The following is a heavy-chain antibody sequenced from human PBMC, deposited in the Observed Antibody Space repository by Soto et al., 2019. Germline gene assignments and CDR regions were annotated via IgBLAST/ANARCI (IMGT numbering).Heavy chain of an antibody. CDR2: ISGSGGST. CDR3: AKCEDSSGYIGLFDY. Sequence: GGSLRLSCAASGFTFSSYAMSWVRQAPGKGLEWVSAISGSGGSTYYADSVKGRFTISRDNSKNTLYLQMNSLRAEDTAVYYCAKCEDSSGYIGLFDYWGQGTLVTVSA. D-gene: IGHD3-22*01. CDR1: GFTFSSYA. V-gene: IGHV3-23*01. J-gene: IGHJ4*02.